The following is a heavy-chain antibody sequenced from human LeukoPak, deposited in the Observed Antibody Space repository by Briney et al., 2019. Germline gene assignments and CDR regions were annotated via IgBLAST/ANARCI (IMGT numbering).Heavy chain of an antibody. J-gene: IGHJ6*02. Sequence: ASVKVSCKASGYTFTGYYMHWVRQAPGQGLEWMGWINPNSGGTNYAQKFQGRVTMTRDTSISTAYMELSRLRSDDTAVYYCARDAYDFWSGYYFPNYYYYGMDVWGQGPRSPSP. CDR2: INPNSGGT. CDR3: ARDAYDFWSGYYFPNYYYYGMDV. D-gene: IGHD3-3*01. V-gene: IGHV1-2*02. CDR1: GYTFTGYY.